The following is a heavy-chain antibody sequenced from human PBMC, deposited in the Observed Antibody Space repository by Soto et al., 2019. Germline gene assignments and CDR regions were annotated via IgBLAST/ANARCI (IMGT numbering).Heavy chain of an antibody. J-gene: IGHJ4*02. CDR3: ARAGWYRFDY. CDR2: INSVGTTI. V-gene: IGHV3-74*01. Sequence: EVQLVESGGGLVQPGGSLRLSCAASGFTFSNYWVHWVRQAPGKGLMWVSRINSVGTTINYADSVEGRFTISRDNANNTLFLQMNSLRVEDTAVYYCARAGWYRFDYWGQGTLVTVSS. D-gene: IGHD6-19*01. CDR1: GFTFSNYW.